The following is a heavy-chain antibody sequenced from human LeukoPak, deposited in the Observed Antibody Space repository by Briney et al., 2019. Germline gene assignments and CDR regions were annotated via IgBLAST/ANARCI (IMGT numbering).Heavy chain of an antibody. CDR2: ISSSSSYI. CDR3: ARYGDYRHYYYYMDV. CDR1: GFTFSNYS. Sequence: GGSLRLSCAASGFTFSNYSINWVRQAPGKGLEWVSSISSSSSYIYYADSVKGRFTISRDNAKNSLYLQMNSLRAEDTAVYYCARYGDYRHYYYYMDVWGKGTTVTISS. J-gene: IGHJ6*03. D-gene: IGHD4-17*01. V-gene: IGHV3-21*01.